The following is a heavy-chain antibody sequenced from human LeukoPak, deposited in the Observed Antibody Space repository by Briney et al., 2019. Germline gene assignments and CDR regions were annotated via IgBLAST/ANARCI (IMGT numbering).Heavy chain of an antibody. J-gene: IGHJ5*02. CDR1: GGSISSGGYS. V-gene: IGHV4-30-2*01. Sequence: SQTLSLTCAVSGGSISSGGYSWSWIRQPPGKGLEWIGYIYHSGSTYYNPSLKSRVTISVDTSKNQFSLKLSSVTAADTAVYYCARVIPMVRGVISGWFDPWGQGTLVTVSS. D-gene: IGHD3-10*01. CDR3: ARVIPMVRGVISGWFDP. CDR2: IYHSGST.